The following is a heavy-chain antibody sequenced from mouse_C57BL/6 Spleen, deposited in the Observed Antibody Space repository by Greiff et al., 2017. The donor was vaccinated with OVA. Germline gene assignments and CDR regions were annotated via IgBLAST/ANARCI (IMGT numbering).Heavy chain of an antibody. CDR2: INPSNGGT. V-gene: IGHV1-53*01. Sequence: QVQLKQPGTELVKPGASVKLSCKASGYTFTSYWMHWVKQRPGQGLEWIGNINPSNGGTNYNEKFKSKATLTVDKSSTTAYMQLSSLTSADSAVYDCARDYYGSRGYYFDYWGQGTTLTVSS. CDR3: ARDYYGSRGYYFDY. CDR1: GYTFTSYW. J-gene: IGHJ2*01. D-gene: IGHD1-1*01.